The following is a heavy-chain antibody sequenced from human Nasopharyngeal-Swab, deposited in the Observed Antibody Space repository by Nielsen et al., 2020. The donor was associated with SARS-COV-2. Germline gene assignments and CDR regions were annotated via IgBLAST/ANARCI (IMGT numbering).Heavy chain of an antibody. D-gene: IGHD2-2*01. CDR3: ARGLSGIVPAPILGLGPYYSYYYMDV. CDR2: INHSGST. CDR1: GGSFSASY. V-gene: IGHV4-34*01. Sequence: SQTPSLTRAVYGGSFSASYWGWIRQPPGKGLEWIGEINHSGSTNYNPSPKSRVTISVDTFKNQFSLKLSSVTAADTAVYYCARGLSGIVPAPILGLGPYYSYYYMDVWGKGTTVTVSS. J-gene: IGHJ6*03.